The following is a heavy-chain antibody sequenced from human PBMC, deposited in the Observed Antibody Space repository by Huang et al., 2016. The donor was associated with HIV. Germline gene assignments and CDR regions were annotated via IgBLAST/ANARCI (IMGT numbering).Heavy chain of an antibody. CDR1: RFTFSNYA. J-gene: IGHJ6*03. CDR2: ISYDGSNK. CDR3: ARDLWLRDLYYYYYMDV. V-gene: IGHV3-30-3*01. D-gene: IGHD5-12*01. Sequence: QVQLVESGGGVVQPGRSLRLSCAASRFTFSNYAMHWVRQAAGKGLELVAVISYDGSNKYYADSVKGRFTISRDNSKNTLYLQMNSLRAEDTAVYYCARDLWLRDLYYYYYMDVWGKGTTVTVSS.